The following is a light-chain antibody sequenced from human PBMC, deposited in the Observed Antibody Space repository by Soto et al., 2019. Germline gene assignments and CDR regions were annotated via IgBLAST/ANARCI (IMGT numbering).Light chain of an antibody. J-gene: IGKJ1*01. V-gene: IGKV3-11*01. Sequence: IVFSQSPATLSLSPWERATLSCRASQSVSSFLAWYQQKPGQAPRLLIYDASNRATGIPARFSGSGSGTDFTLTISSLEPEDFALYYCQQRSSWPRTFGQGTKVDIK. CDR1: QSVSSF. CDR2: DAS. CDR3: QQRSSWPRT.